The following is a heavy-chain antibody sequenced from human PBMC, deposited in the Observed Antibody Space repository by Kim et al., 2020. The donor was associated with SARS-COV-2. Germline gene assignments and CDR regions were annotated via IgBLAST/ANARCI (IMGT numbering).Heavy chain of an antibody. Sequence: TYYADSVEGRFTISRDNSKNTLYLQMSSLRPEDTAVYYCVSLYWSGDCNYWGQGTRVTVSS. CDR2: T. J-gene: IGHJ4*02. V-gene: IGHV3-64D*09. CDR3: VSLYWSGDCNY. D-gene: IGHD2-21*02.